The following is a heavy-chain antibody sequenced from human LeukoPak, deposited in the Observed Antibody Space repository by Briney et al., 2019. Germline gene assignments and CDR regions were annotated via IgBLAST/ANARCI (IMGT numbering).Heavy chain of an antibody. D-gene: IGHD4-17*01. J-gene: IGHJ6*03. Sequence: PSETLSLTCAVYGESFSGYYWSWIRQPPGEGLEWIGEINHSGSTNYNPSLKSRVTISVDTSKNQFSLKLSSVTAADTAVYYCARATVTTLDYYYYMDVWGKGTTVTISS. CDR2: INHSGST. V-gene: IGHV4-34*01. CDR1: GESFSGYY. CDR3: ARATVTTLDYYYYMDV.